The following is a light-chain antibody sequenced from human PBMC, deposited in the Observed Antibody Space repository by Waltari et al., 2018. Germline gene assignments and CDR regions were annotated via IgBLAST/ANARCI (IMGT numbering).Light chain of an antibody. CDR3: YSTDSSAYV. J-gene: IGLJ1*01. V-gene: IGLV3-10*01. CDR2: EDT. CDR1: ALPTKY. Sequence: SYELTQPPSVSVSPGQTARITCPGDALPTKYAYWYQQRSGQAPVLLIYEDTKRPSGIPERFSGSISGTLATLTISGAQVDDEADYYCYSTDSSAYVFGTGTKVTVL.